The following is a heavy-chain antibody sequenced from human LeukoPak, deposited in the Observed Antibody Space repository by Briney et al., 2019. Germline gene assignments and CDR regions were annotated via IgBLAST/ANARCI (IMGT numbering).Heavy chain of an antibody. CDR1: GFTFNIYG. V-gene: IGHV3-30*02. Sequence: GGSLRLSCAASGFTFNIYGMHWVRQAPGKGLEWVAFIRRDGSNKYYADSVKGRFTISRDNSKNTVNLQMHSLRVEDTAVYYCAKDGLYGATRDYWGQGTLVTVSS. J-gene: IGHJ4*02. D-gene: IGHD4/OR15-4a*01. CDR2: IRRDGSNK. CDR3: AKDGLYGATRDY.